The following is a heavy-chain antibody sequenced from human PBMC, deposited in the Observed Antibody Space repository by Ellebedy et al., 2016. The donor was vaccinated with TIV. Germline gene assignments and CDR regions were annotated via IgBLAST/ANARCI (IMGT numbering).Heavy chain of an antibody. CDR2: ISGSGGST. Sequence: GGSLRLXCAASGFTFGPYAMSWVRQTPGKGLEWVSAISGSGGSTYYADSVKGRFTISRDNSKNTLYLQMNSLRAEDTAVYYCAKEWEGIKFDYWGQGTLVTVSS. V-gene: IGHV3-23*01. D-gene: IGHD1-26*01. J-gene: IGHJ4*02. CDR1: GFTFGPYA. CDR3: AKEWEGIKFDY.